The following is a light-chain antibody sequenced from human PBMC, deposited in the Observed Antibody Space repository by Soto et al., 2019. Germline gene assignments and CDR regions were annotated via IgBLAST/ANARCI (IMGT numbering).Light chain of an antibody. V-gene: IGKV3-20*01. CDR1: QSVYNN. Sequence: DIVMSQSPATLSVSPGERATLSCRASQSVYNNLAWYQQKPGQAPRLLIYGASNKATGIPDRFSGSGSGTDFTLTISRLEPEDFAVYYCQQYGSSPWTFGQGTKVDIK. CDR2: GAS. CDR3: QQYGSSPWT. J-gene: IGKJ1*01.